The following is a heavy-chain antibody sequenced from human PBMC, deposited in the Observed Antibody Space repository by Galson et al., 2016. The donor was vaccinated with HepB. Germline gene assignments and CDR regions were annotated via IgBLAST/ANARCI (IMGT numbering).Heavy chain of an antibody. CDR1: GFTFRSHA. V-gene: IGHV3-23*01. J-gene: IGHJ4*02. CDR2: ITAGSTST. CDR3: ARDPASFYYDSRFHPHDY. Sequence: SLRLSCAASGFTFRSHAMSWVRQAPGRGLEWVSSITAGSTSTFYADSVKGRFTMSRDNSKNTLYLQMNSLRAEDTAIYYCARDPASFYYDSRFHPHDYWGQGTLVTGSS. D-gene: IGHD3-22*01.